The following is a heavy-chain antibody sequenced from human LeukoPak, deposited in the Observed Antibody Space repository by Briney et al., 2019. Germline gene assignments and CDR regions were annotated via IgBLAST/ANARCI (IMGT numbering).Heavy chain of an antibody. V-gene: IGHV3-33*01. CDR2: IWYDGSNK. D-gene: IGHD3-16*01. Sequence: GGSLRLSCAASGFTFSSYGMHWVRQAPGKGLEWVAVIWYDGSNKYYADSVKGRFTISRDNSKNTLYLQMNSLRAEYTAVYYWARGGGRTKIHYFDYWGREPWSPSPQ. CDR3: ARGGGRTKIHYFDY. J-gene: IGHJ4*02. CDR1: GFTFSSYG.